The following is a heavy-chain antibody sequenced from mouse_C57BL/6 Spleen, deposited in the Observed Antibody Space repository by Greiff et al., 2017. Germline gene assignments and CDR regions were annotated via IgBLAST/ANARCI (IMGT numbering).Heavy chain of an antibody. J-gene: IGHJ1*03. CDR2: ISNGGGST. CDR1: GFTFSDYY. Sequence: EVMLVESGGGLVQPGGSLKLSCAASGFTFSDYYMYWVRQTPEKRLEWVAYISNGGGSTYYPDTVKGRFTISRDNAKNTLYLQMSRLKSEDTAMYYCARHGRYGYFDVWGTGTTVTVSS. V-gene: IGHV5-12*01. CDR3: ARHGRYGYFDV. D-gene: IGHD1-1*01.